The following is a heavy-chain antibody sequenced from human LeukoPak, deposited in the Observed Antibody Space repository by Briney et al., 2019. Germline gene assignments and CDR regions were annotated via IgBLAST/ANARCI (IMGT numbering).Heavy chain of an antibody. CDR1: GGSMSSYY. CDR2: IYYSGST. Sequence: PSETLSLTCTVSGGSMSSYYWSWIRQTPGKGLEWIGYIYYSGSTNYNPSLKCRVTISVDTSKNQFSLKLSSVTAADTAVYYCARDLRGNSCYDYWGQGTLVIVSS. V-gene: IGHV4-59*01. CDR3: ARDLRGNSCYDY. D-gene: IGHD2-2*01. J-gene: IGHJ4*02.